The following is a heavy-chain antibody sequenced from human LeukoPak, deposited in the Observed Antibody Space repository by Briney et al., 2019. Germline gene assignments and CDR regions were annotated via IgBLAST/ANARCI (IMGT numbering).Heavy chain of an antibody. Sequence: GGSLRLSCAASGFTFSSYAMSWVRQAPGKGLEWVSAISGSGGSTYYADSVKGRFTISRDNSKNTLYLQMNSLRAEDTAVYYCAKANPVYCSSTSCYIGRSYFDYWGQGTLVTVSS. CDR2: ISGSGGST. CDR1: GFTFSSYA. D-gene: IGHD2-2*02. V-gene: IGHV3-23*01. J-gene: IGHJ4*02. CDR3: AKANPVYCSSTSCYIGRSYFDY.